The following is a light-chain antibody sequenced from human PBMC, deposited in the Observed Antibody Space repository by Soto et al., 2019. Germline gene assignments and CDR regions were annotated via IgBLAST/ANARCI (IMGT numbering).Light chain of an antibody. CDR2: SNN. CDR1: SSNIGSNT. Sequence: QSVLTQPPSASGTPGQRVTISCSGSSSNIGSNTVNWYQQLPGTAPKLLIYSNNQRPSGVPDRFSGSKSGTSASLAISGLQSEDEADYYGAAWDDSLNVSYGFGTGTKLTVL. J-gene: IGLJ1*01. V-gene: IGLV1-44*01. CDR3: AAWDDSLNVSYG.